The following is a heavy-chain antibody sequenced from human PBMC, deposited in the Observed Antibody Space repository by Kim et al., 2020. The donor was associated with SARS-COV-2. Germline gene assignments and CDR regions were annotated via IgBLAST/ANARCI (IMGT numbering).Heavy chain of an antibody. CDR1: GFTFSSYA. CDR3: AKWGPNWGDYPYYYYGMYV. CDR2: ISGSGGST. Sequence: GGSLRLSCAASGFTFSSYAMSWVRQAPGKGLEWVSAISGSGGSTYYADSVKGRFTISRDNSKNTLYLQMNSLRAEDTAVYDCAKWGPNWGDYPYYYYGMYVWGQRTTVTVSS. J-gene: IGHJ6*01. V-gene: IGHV3-23*01. D-gene: IGHD4-17*01.